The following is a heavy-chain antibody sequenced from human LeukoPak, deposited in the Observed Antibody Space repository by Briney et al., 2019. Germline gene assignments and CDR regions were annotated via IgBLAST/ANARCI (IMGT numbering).Heavy chain of an antibody. CDR2: IRYDGSNK. D-gene: IGHD4-23*01. Sequence: GGSLRLSCATSGFTFSSYGMHWVRQAPDKGLEWVAFIRYDGSNKDYADSVKGRFTISRDISKNTLYLQMSSLRAEDTAVYFCVRAIGSNTLWGQGTLVTVSS. CDR1: GFTFSSYG. J-gene: IGHJ4*02. V-gene: IGHV3-30*02. CDR3: VRAIGSNTL.